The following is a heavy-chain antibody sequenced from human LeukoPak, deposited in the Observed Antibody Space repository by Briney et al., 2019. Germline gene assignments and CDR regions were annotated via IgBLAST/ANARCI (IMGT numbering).Heavy chain of an antibody. V-gene: IGHV3-23*01. CDR3: ARGFYYDSSGLYDY. D-gene: IGHD3-22*01. Sequence: GGSLRLSCAASGFTFSSYAMSWVRQAPGKGLEWVSAISFSGTNTYYADSVKGRFTISRDNSKNTLYLQMNSLRAEDTAVYYCARGFYYDSSGLYDYWGQGTLVTVSS. CDR2: ISFSGTNT. J-gene: IGHJ4*02. CDR1: GFTFSSYA.